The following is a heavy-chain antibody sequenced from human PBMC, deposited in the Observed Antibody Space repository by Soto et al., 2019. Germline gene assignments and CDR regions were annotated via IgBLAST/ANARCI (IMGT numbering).Heavy chain of an antibody. CDR2: ISSSSSTI. Sequence: GGSLRLSCAASGFTFSSYSMNWVRQAPGKGLEWVSYISSSSSTIYYADSVKGRFTISRDNAKNSLYLQMNSLRDEDTAVYYCARETDFWSGYRLNWFDPWGQGTLVTVSS. J-gene: IGHJ5*02. V-gene: IGHV3-48*02. CDR1: GFTFSSYS. CDR3: ARETDFWSGYRLNWFDP. D-gene: IGHD3-3*01.